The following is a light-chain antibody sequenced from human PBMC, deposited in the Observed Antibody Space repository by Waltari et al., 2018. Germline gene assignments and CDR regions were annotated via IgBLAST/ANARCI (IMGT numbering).Light chain of an antibody. J-gene: IGKJ1*01. CDR3: QQYHYWPPWT. CDR1: QSISGN. CDR2: AAS. V-gene: IGKV3-15*01. Sequence: EVLMTQSPATLSVSPGERATLSCRARQSISGNLAWYQQKPGQAPRLGIYAASTRATGIPARFRGSGSGTDFTLTITGLQSEDFAVYYCQQYHYWPPWTFGQGTTVEI.